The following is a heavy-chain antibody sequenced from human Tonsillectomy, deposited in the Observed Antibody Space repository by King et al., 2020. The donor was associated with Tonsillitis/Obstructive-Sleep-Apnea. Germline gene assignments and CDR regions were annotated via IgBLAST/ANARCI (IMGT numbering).Heavy chain of an antibody. Sequence: QLQLQESGPGLVKPSETLSLTCTVSGGSISSSSYYWGWIRQPPGKGLEWIGSIYYSGSTYYNPSLKSRVTISVDTSKNQFSLNLTSVTAADTAVYYCARPGGDIVVVPAAYNWFDPWGQGTLVTVSS. J-gene: IGHJ5*02. D-gene: IGHD2-2*01. CDR1: GGSISSSSYY. CDR2: IYYSGST. CDR3: ARPGGDIVVVPAAYNWFDP. V-gene: IGHV4-39*01.